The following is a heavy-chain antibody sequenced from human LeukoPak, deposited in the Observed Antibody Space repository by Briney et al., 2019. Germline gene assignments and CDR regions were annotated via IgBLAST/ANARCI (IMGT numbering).Heavy chain of an antibody. Sequence: GGSLRLSCAASGFTFSSYWMSWVRQAPGKGLEWVADIYSGGTTYYADSVKGRFTISRDNSKNTLYLQMNNLRAEDTAVYYCASHWELRYWGQGTLVTVSS. CDR3: ASHWELRY. CDR2: IYSGGTT. D-gene: IGHD1-26*01. J-gene: IGHJ4*02. CDR1: GFTFSSYW. V-gene: IGHV3-53*01.